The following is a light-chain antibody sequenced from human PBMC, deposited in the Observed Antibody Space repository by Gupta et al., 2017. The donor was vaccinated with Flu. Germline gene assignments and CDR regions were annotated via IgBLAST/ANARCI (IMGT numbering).Light chain of an antibody. Sequence: VLTQSPGTLSLSPGERATLACRASQGFGHCYLAWYQQKPGHAPRLIIYGSSNRVTDFPARLSGTGSGTDFTLTISRLEPEYFAVYYCQQYGSSPSTFGQGTKVEIK. CDR1: QGFGHCY. V-gene: IGKV3-20*01. CDR3: QQYGSSPST. CDR2: GSS. J-gene: IGKJ1*01.